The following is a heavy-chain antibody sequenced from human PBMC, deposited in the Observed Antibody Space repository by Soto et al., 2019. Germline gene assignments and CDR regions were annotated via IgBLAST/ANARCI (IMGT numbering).Heavy chain of an antibody. D-gene: IGHD5-18*01. CDR1: GFTFGDYA. V-gene: IGHV3-49*03. CDR2: IKSKAFGGTP. J-gene: IGHJ4*02. CDR3: TRDHYGRGFSSGAFDS. Sequence: GGSLRLSCSPSGFTFGDYAMNWFRQAPGKGLEWVGFIKSKAFGGTPEYAASVKGRFTISRDDSLSIAYLQMNSLKTDDTAVYYCTRDHYGRGFSSGAFDSWGQGTPVTVSS.